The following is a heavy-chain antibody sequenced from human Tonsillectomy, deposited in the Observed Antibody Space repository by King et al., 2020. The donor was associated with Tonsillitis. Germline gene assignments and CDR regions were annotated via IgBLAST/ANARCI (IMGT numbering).Heavy chain of an antibody. V-gene: IGHV3-23*04. CDR3: AKARSEVGAAINY. CDR2: ISGSGGGT. CDR1: GFTFSSYA. Sequence: VQLVESGGGLVQPGGSLRLSCAASGFTFSSYAMSWVRQAPGKGLEWVSGISGSGGGTYYADSVKGRFTISRDNSKNTLYLQMNSLRAEDTAVYYCAKARSEVGAAINYWGQGTLVTVSS. J-gene: IGHJ4*02. D-gene: IGHD3-10*01.